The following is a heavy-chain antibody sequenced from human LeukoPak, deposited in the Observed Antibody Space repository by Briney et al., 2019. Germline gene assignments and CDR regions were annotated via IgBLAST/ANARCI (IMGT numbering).Heavy chain of an antibody. J-gene: IGHJ4*02. CDR3: ARNRWSPPFFEY. D-gene: IGHD5-24*01. V-gene: IGHV4-39*01. CDR2: IYYSGST. Sequence: SETLSLTCTVSGGSISSSSYYWGWIRQPPGKGLEWIGSIYYSGSTYYNPSLKSRVTISVDTSKNQFSLKLSSVTAADTAVYYCARNRWSPPFFEYWGQGTLVTVSS. CDR1: GGSISSSSYY.